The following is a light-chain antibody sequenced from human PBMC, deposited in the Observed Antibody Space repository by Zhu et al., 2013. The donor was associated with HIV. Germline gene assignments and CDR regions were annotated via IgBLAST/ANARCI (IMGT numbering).Light chain of an antibody. CDR1: QSVTSH. CDR2: GAS. CDR3: QQYDSSPLT. V-gene: IGKV3-20*01. J-gene: IGKJ4*01. Sequence: EIVLTQSPGSLSLSPGERTTLSCRASQSVTSHLAWYQQKPGQAPRLLIYGASSRATGIPDRFSGSGSGTDFTLTISKLEPEDFAVYYCQQYDSSPLTFGEGPRWRSN.